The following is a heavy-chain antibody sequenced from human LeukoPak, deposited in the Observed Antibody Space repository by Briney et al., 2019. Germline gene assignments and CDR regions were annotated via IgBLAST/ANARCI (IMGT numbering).Heavy chain of an antibody. CDR2: IKQDESEK. J-gene: IGHJ4*02. D-gene: IGHD1-1*01. V-gene: IGHV3-7*01. Sequence: GGSLRLSCAASGFTFSSYWMSWVRQAPGKGLEWVANIKQDESEKYYLDSVKGRFTISRDNAKNSLYLQMNSLRAEDTAVYYCARDKIEGPTKLDYWGQGILVTVSS. CDR3: ARDKIEGPTKLDY. CDR1: GFTFSSYW.